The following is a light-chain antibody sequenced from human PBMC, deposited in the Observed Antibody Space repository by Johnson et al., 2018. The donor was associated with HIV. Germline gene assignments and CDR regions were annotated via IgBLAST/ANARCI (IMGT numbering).Light chain of an antibody. CDR1: TCDIGNNY. J-gene: IGLJ1*01. Sequence: QSMLTQPPSVSAAPGQKVTISCSGNTCDIGNNYVSCHQHLPGTAPKLLIYDNNKRPSGIPDRFSGSKSGTSVTLGITGLQTGDEADYYCGTWDSSLSAPYVFGTGTKVTVL. CDR3: GTWDSSLSAPYV. CDR2: DNN. V-gene: IGLV1-51*01.